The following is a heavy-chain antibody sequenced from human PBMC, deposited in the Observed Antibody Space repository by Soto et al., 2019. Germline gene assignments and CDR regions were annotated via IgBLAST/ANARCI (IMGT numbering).Heavy chain of an antibody. CDR2: IWYDGSNK. CDR1: GFTFSSYG. CDR3: ARDTETGYCSGGSCYFRAFDI. J-gene: IGHJ3*02. V-gene: IGHV3-33*01. Sequence: LRLSCAASGFTFSSYGMHWVRQAPGKGLEWVAVIWYDGSNKYYADSVKGRFTISRDNSKNTLYQQMNSLGAEDTAVYYCARDTETGYCSGGSCYFRAFDIWGQGTMVTVSS. D-gene: IGHD2-15*01.